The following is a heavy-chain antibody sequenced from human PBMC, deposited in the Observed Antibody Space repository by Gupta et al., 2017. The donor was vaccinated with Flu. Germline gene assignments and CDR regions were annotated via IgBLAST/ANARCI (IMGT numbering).Heavy chain of an antibody. J-gene: IGHJ4*02. Sequence: QAPGKGLEWVSGISGSGENTYYADSVKGRFTISRDNSKNTLYLQLNSLRAEDTAVYYCARALYWGSYRYFLDWGQGTLVTVSS. CDR3: ARALYWGSYRYFLD. CDR2: ISGSGENT. V-gene: IGHV3-23*01. D-gene: IGHD3-16*02.